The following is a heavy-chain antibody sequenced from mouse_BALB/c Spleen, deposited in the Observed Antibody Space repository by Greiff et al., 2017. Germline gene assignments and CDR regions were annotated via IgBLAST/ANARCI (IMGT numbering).Heavy chain of an antibody. CDR1: GFTFSDYY. D-gene: IGHD1-2*01. J-gene: IGHJ3*01. CDR3: ARGNITTATAWFAY. Sequence: EVQRVESGGGLVKPGGSLKLSCAASGFTFSDYYMYWVRQTPEKRLEWVATISDGGSYTYYPDSVKGRFTISRDNAKNNLYLQMSSLKSEDTAMYYCARGNITTATAWFAYWGQGTLVTVSA. V-gene: IGHV5-4*02. CDR2: ISDGGSYT.